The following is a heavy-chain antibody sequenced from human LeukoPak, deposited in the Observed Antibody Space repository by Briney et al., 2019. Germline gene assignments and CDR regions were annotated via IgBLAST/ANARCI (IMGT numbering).Heavy chain of an antibody. CDR3: ARRNPYYDILTGYGGQDAFDI. Sequence: SETLSLTCTVSGGSISSYYWSWIRQPPGKGLEWIGYIYYSGSTYYNPSLKSRVTISVDTSKNQFSLKLSSVSAADTAVYYCARRNPYYDILTGYGGQDAFDIWGQGTMVTVSS. D-gene: IGHD3-9*01. CDR2: IYYSGST. V-gene: IGHV4-30-4*08. CDR1: GGSISSYY. J-gene: IGHJ3*02.